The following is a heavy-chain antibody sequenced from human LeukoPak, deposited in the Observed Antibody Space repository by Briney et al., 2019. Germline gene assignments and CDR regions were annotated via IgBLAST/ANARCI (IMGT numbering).Heavy chain of an antibody. J-gene: IGHJ4*02. CDR3: ARGRTSELWFGEKTIDY. CDR1: GGTFSSYA. V-gene: IGHV1-69*13. Sequence: ASVKVSCKASGGTFSSYAISWVRQAPGQGLEWMGGIIPIFGTANYAQKFQGRVTITADESTSTAYMELSSLRSEDTAVYYCARGRTSELWFGEKTIDYWGQGTLVTVSS. D-gene: IGHD3-10*01. CDR2: IIPIFGTA.